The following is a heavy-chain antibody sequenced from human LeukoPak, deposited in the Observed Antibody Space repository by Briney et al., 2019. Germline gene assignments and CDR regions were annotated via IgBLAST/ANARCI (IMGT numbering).Heavy chain of an antibody. CDR2: IKSKNDGGTT. V-gene: IGHV3-15*01. J-gene: IGHJ4*02. CDR3: TPVMVEDRGF. D-gene: IGHD2/OR15-2a*01. Sequence: PGGSLRLSCAASGFIFNKAWMNWVRQAPGKGPGWVGRIKSKNDGGTTDYGSPVKGRFTISRDDSKNTLYLQMNSLITDDTAIYYCTPVMVEDRGFWGQGTLVTVSS. CDR1: GFIFNKAW.